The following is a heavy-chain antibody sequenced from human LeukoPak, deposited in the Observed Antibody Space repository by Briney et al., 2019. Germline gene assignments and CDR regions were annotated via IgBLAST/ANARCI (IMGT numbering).Heavy chain of an antibody. CDR1: GGTFSSYG. J-gene: IGHJ4*02. Sequence: SVKVSCKASGGTFSSYGFHWVRQAPGQGLEWMGRIIPLLDVRNHAQKFQGRVTLTADKTTSTVYMGLSSLRSEDTAIYYCARESRMVTFGGVTVAYYFDSWGQGTLVIVSS. D-gene: IGHD3-16*01. CDR2: IIPLLDVR. V-gene: IGHV1-69*04. CDR3: ARESRMVTFGGVTVAYYFDS.